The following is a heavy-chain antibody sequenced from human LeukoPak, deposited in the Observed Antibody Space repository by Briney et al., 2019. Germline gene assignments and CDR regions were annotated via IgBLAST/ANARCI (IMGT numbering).Heavy chain of an antibody. J-gene: IGHJ3*02. D-gene: IGHD2-15*01. Sequence: GGSLRLSCSASGFTFSSYSMSWVRQAPGKGLEWVSSFSTDTTYMSYADSVKGRFSISRDNAKQSLYLQMNSLRAEDTAVYYCATSLLGATFDTWGQGTMVTVSS. CDR1: GFTFSSYS. CDR3: ATSLLGATFDT. V-gene: IGHV3-21*01. CDR2: FSTDTTYM.